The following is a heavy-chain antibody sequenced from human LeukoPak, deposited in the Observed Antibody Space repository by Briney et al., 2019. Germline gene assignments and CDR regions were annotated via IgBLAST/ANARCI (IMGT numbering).Heavy chain of an antibody. D-gene: IGHD6-19*01. CDR2: IYYSGST. CDR1: GGSISSSSYY. Sequence: PSETLSLTCTVSGGSISSSSYYWGWIRRPPRKGLEWVGSIYYSGSTYYNPSLKSRVTISVDTSKNQFSLKLSSVTAADTAVYYCARSLSSGWGGLIDYWGQGTLVTVSS. J-gene: IGHJ4*02. CDR3: ARSLSSGWGGLIDY. V-gene: IGHV4-39*07.